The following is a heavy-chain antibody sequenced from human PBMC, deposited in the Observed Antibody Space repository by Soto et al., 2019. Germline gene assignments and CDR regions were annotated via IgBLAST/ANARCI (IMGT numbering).Heavy chain of an antibody. CDR1: GGSIGSSGYY. Sequence: QVQLQESGPGLVQPSQTLSLTCTVSGGSIGSSGYYWSWIRQHPVEGLEWIGYIYYSGSTSYNPSLRSRVSISVDTSKNQLSLRLSSATAADTAVYYCAQATDYWGQGTLVTVSS. CDR2: IYYSGST. CDR3: AQATDY. J-gene: IGHJ4*02. V-gene: IGHV4-31*03.